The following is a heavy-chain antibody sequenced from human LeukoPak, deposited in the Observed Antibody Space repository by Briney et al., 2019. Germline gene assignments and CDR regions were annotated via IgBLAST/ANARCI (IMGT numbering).Heavy chain of an antibody. Sequence: GESLKISCKHSEYSFPNYCIGWVRQMPGKGLEWMGIIYPDDSDTRYSPSFQGQATISADRSISTAYLQWSSLKASDTAMYYCARTWGYHHYYYYMDVWGKGTTVTVSS. CDR2: IYPDDSDT. V-gene: IGHV5-51*01. D-gene: IGHD7-27*01. CDR1: EYSFPNYC. CDR3: ARTWGYHHYYYYMDV. J-gene: IGHJ6*03.